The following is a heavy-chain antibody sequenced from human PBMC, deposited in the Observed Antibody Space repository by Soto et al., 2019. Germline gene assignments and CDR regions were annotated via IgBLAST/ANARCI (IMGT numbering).Heavy chain of an antibody. J-gene: IGHJ4*02. D-gene: IGHD6-13*01. CDR1: GYTFTNHG. CDR3: ARGGISSSEGLDY. V-gene: IGHV1-18*01. CDR2: ISHYNGDT. Sequence: ASVKVSCKASGYTFTNHGISWVRQAPGEGLEWMGWISHYNGDTNNAQKFQGRVTMTTDTPTNTGFMELTRLTSDDTAVYYCARGGISSSEGLDYWGQGTLVTVSS.